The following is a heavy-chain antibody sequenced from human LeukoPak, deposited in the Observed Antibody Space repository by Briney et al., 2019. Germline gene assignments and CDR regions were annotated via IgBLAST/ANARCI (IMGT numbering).Heavy chain of an antibody. CDR2: IYYSGST. CDR3: ARGLLDADAFDI. D-gene: IGHD2-21*01. J-gene: IGHJ3*02. Sequence: PPQTLSLTCTVSGGSISSGDYYWSWIRQPPGKGLEWIGYIYYSGSTYYNPSLKSRVTISVDTSKNQFSLKLSSVTAADTAVYYCARGLLDADAFDIWGQGTMVTVSS. CDR1: GGSISSGDYY. V-gene: IGHV4-30-4*01.